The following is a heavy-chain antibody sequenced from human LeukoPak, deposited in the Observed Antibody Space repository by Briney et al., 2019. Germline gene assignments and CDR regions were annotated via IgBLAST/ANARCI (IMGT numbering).Heavy chain of an antibody. Sequence: GGSLRLSCAASGFTFSSYSMNWVRQAPGKGLEWVSSISSSSYIYYADSVKGRFTISRDNAKNSLYLRMNSLRAEDTAVYYCATPVTTRYEGHYWGQGTLVTVSS. CDR1: GFTFSSYS. D-gene: IGHD1-1*01. CDR3: ATPVTTRYEGHY. CDR2: ISSSSYI. J-gene: IGHJ4*02. V-gene: IGHV3-21*01.